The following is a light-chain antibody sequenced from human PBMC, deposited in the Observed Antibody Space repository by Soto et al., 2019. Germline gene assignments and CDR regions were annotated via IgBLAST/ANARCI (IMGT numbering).Light chain of an antibody. CDR3: QSFDSSRIGLL. J-gene: IGLJ2*01. CDR2: DNT. Sequence: QSVLTQPPSVSGAPGERVTISCTGSSSDIGAGYRVRWYQQVPGTAPKLLIYDNTNRPSGVSVRFSGSKSGTSASLAISGLQAEDEADYYCQSFDSSRIGLLFGGGTKVTVL. V-gene: IGLV1-40*01. CDR1: SSDIGAGYR.